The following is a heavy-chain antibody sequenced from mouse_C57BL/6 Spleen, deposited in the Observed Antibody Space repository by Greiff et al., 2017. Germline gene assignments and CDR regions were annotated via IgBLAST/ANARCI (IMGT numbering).Heavy chain of an antibody. CDR1: GFSLTSYG. V-gene: IGHV2-6*03. D-gene: IGHD2-5*01. Sequence: VQLQESGPGLVAPSQSLSITCTVSGFSLTSYGVHWVRQPPGKGLEWLVVIWSDGSTTYNSALKSRLSISKDNSKSQVFLKMNSLQTDDTAMYYCARHYSKGHYAMDYWGQGTSVTVSS. CDR2: IWSDGST. J-gene: IGHJ4*01. CDR3: ARHYSKGHYAMDY.